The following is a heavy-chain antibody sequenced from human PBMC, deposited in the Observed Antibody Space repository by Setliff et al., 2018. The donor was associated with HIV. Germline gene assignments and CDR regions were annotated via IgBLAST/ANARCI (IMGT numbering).Heavy chain of an antibody. CDR3: TRLWHENWGGVDY. D-gene: IGHD3-16*01. J-gene: IGHJ4*02. CDR2: LYPADSNI. Sequence: PGESLKISCKGSGYSFSSYWIGWVRQMPGKGLEFMGPLYPADSNIRYSPSFQGQVTISVDKSTNTAFLQLTSLRASDTAMYYCTRLWHENWGGVDYWGQGTLVTVSS. V-gene: IGHV5-51*01. CDR1: GYSFSSYW.